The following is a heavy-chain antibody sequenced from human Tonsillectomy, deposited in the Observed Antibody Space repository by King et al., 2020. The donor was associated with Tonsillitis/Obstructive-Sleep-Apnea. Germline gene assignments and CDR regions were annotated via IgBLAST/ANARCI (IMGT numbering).Heavy chain of an antibody. CDR1: GGSFSGYY. V-gene: IGHV4-34*01. CDR2: INHSGST. CDR3: ARERCLRELHRNWFDP. Sequence: VQLQQWGAGLLKPSETLSLTCAVYGGSFSGYYWSWIRQPPGKGLEWIGEINHSGSTHYNPSLKSRVTISVDTSKNQFSLKLSSVTAADTAVYYCARERCLRELHRNWFDPWGQGTLVTVSS. D-gene: IGHD1-26*01. J-gene: IGHJ5*02.